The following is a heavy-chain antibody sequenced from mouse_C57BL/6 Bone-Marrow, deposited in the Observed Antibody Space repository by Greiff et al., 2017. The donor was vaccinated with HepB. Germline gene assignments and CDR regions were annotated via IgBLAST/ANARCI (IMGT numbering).Heavy chain of an antibody. D-gene: IGHD1-1*01. J-gene: IGHJ2*01. CDR3: TATTVVATGFDY. V-gene: IGHV6-6*01. CDR2: IRNKANNHAT. Sequence: EVHLVESGGGLVQPGGSMKLSCAASGFTFSDAWMDWVRQSPEKGLEWVAEIRNKANNHATYYAESVKGRFTISRDDSKSSVYLQMNSLRAEDTGIYYCTATTVVATGFDYWGQGTTLTVSS. CDR1: GFTFSDAW.